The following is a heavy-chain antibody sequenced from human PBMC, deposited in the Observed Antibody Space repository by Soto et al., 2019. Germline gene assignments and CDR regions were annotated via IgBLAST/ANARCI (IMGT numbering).Heavy chain of an antibody. CDR3: ASLNSAWSDAFDI. Sequence: QVQLVESGGGVVQPGRSLRLSCAASGFTFSSYGMHWVRQAPGKGLEWVAVISYDGSNKYYADSVKGRFTISRDNSKNSLYLQMNSLRAEDTAVYYCASLNSAWSDAFDIWGQGTIVPVSS. D-gene: IGHD6-19*01. V-gene: IGHV3-30*03. CDR1: GFTFSSYG. J-gene: IGHJ3*02. CDR2: ISYDGSNK.